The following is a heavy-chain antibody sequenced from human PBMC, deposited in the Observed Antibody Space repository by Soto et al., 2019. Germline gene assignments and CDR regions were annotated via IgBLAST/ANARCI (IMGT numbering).Heavy chain of an antibody. CDR2: ISWDGGST. CDR3: VRTGYSYGYLFDY. Sequence: LRLSCAASGFTFDDYTMHWVRQAPGKGLEWVSLISWDGGSTYYADSVKGRFTISRDNSKNSLYLQMNSLRTEDTALYYCVRTGYSYGYLFDYWGQGTLVTVSS. V-gene: IGHV3-43*01. CDR1: GFTFDDYT. D-gene: IGHD5-18*01. J-gene: IGHJ4*02.